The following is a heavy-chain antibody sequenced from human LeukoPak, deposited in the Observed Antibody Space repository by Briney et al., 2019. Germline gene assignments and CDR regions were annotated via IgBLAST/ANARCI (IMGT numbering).Heavy chain of an antibody. Sequence: ASVKVSCKASGYTFTSYYMHWVRQAPGQGLEWMGIINPSGGSTSYAQKFQGRVTMTRDTSASTVYMELSSLRSEDTAVYYCARDEGDYGCRNWGQGTLVTVSS. CDR3: ARDEGDYGCRN. J-gene: IGHJ4*02. CDR1: GYTFTSYY. D-gene: IGHD4-17*01. CDR2: INPSGGST. V-gene: IGHV1-46*01.